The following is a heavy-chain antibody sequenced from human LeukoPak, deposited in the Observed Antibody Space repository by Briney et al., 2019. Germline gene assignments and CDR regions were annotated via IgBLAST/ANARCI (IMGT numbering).Heavy chain of an antibody. J-gene: IGHJ5*02. CDR1: GGTFSSYA. CDR3: ARVAFDSSGSVNWFDP. CDR2: IIPIFGTA. V-gene: IGHV1-69*13. D-gene: IGHD3-22*01. Sequence: SVTVSCKASGGTFSSYAISWVRQAPGQGLEWMGGIIPIFGTANYAQKFQGRVTITADESTSTAYMELSSLRSEDTAVYYCARVAFDSSGSVNWFDPWGQGTLVTVSS.